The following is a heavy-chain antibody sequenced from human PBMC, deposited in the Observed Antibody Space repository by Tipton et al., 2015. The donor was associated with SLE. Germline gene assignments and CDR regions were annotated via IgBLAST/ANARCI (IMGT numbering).Heavy chain of an antibody. D-gene: IGHD3-22*01. CDR1: GGSFSGYY. CDR3: ARGIGDWYFDL. J-gene: IGHJ2*01. Sequence: TLSLTCAVYGGSFSGYYWSWIRQPPGKGLEWIGEINHSGSTYYNTSLKSRVTMSVDTSKNQFSLKLSSVTAADTAVYYCARGIGDWYFDLWGRGTLVTVSS. V-gene: IGHV4-34*01. CDR2: INHSGST.